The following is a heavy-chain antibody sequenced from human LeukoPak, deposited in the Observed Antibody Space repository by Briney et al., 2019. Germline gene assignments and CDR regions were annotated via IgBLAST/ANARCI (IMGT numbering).Heavy chain of an antibody. CDR1: GFTFSSYA. D-gene: IGHD6-6*01. CDR2: ISYDGSNK. J-gene: IGHJ4*02. CDR3: ATRIAARNYFDY. Sequence: GGSLRLSCAASGFTFSSYAMHWVRQAPGKGLEWVAVISYDGSNKYYADSVKGRFTISRDNSKTTLYLQMNSLRAEDTAVYYCATRIAARNYFDYWGQGTLVTVSS. V-gene: IGHV3-30*04.